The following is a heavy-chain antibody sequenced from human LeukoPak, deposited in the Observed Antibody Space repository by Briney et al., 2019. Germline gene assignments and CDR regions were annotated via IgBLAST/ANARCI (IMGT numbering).Heavy chain of an antibody. Sequence: PGGSLRLSCAASGFTFSDYAMHWVRQVPGKGLEWVGGCSWNSGTIAYGDSVKGRATISRDNARNSLYLEVKSLRVEDTALYYCAKDMAVGTTPRVYAFDVWGQGSLVTVSS. CDR1: GFTFSDYA. D-gene: IGHD1/OR15-1a*01. CDR3: AKDMAVGTTPRVYAFDV. CDR2: CSWNSGTI. J-gene: IGHJ3*01. V-gene: IGHV3-9*01.